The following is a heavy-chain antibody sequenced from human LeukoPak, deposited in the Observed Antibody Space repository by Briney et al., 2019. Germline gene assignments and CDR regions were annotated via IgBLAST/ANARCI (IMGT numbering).Heavy chain of an antibody. CDR3: ARDQTVTTFYYYGMDV. CDR2: ISPNNGGT. Sequence: ASVKVSCKASGYTFTGYYMHWVRQAPGQGLEWMGWISPNNGGTNYAQKFQGRVTMTRDTSISTAYMELSRLRSDDTAVYYCARDQTVTTFYYYGMDVWGQGTTVTVSS. D-gene: IGHD4-11*01. CDR1: GYTFTGYY. V-gene: IGHV1-2*02. J-gene: IGHJ6*02.